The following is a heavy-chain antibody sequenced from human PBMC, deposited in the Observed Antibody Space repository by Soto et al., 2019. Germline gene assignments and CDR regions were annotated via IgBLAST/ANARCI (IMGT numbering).Heavy chain of an antibody. CDR1: GGSISSYY. CDR3: ARDMSSSWYWFDP. D-gene: IGHD6-13*01. J-gene: IGHJ5*02. CDR2: IYYSGST. Sequence: PSETLSLTCTVSGGSISSYYWSWIRQPPGKGLEWIGYIYYSGSTNYNPSHKSRVTISVDTSKNQFSLKLSSVTAADTAVYYCARDMSSSWYWFDPWGQGTLVTVS. V-gene: IGHV4-59*01.